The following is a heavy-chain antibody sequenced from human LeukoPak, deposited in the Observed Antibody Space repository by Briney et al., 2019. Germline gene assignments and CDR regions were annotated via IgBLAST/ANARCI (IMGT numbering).Heavy chain of an antibody. V-gene: IGHV3-23*01. J-gene: IGHJ4*02. CDR2: VSGSGGST. CDR1: GFSFSNYA. Sequence: PGGSLRLSCVASGFSFSNYAMSWVRQAPGKGLEWVSAVSGSGGSTYYADSVKGRFTISRDNSKNTLYLQMNSLRAEDTALYYCAKGLTTVTAFFEYWGQGTLVTVSS. D-gene: IGHD4-17*01. CDR3: AKGLTTVTAFFEY.